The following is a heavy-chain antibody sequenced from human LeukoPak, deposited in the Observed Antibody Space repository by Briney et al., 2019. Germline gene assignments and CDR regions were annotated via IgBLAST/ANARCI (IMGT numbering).Heavy chain of an antibody. CDR2: IYYSGST. J-gene: IGHJ4*02. D-gene: IGHD3-22*01. CDR3: ARDTSEYYYDRRVDY. Sequence: SETLSLTCTVSGGSISSSSYYWGWIRQPPGKGLEWIGSIYYSGSTYYNPSLKSRVTISVDTSKNQFSLKLSSVTAADTAVYYCARDTSEYYYDRRVDYWGQGTLVTVSS. V-gene: IGHV4-39*07. CDR1: GGSISSSSYY.